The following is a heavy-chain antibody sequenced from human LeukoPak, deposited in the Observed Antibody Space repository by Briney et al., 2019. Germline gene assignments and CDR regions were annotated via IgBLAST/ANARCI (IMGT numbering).Heavy chain of an antibody. V-gene: IGHV3-48*01. J-gene: IGHJ4*02. CDR2: INSRSTTL. Sequence: GGSLRLSCAASGFTFTTYNMHWVRQAPGKGLEWVSYINSRSTTLYYADSVKGRFTVSRDNAKNSLYLQMNSLRVEDTAVYYCARGTYSSGWLEFSDFDFWGQGTLVTVSS. D-gene: IGHD6-19*01. CDR3: ARGTYSSGWLEFSDFDF. CDR1: GFTFTTYN.